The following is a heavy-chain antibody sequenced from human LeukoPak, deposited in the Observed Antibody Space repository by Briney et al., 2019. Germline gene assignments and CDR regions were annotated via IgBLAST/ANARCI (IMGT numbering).Heavy chain of an antibody. J-gene: IGHJ4*02. V-gene: IGHV4-39*01. D-gene: IGHD3-3*01. Sequence: PSETLSLTCTVSGGSISSNSYYWGWIRQPPGKGLEWIGSIYYSGSTYYNPSLKSRVTISVDTSKNQFSLKLSSVTAADTAVYYCARHGHYDFWSGYYGLYYWGQGTLVTVSS. CDR2: IYYSGST. CDR3: ARHGHYDFWSGYYGLYY. CDR1: GGSISSNSYY.